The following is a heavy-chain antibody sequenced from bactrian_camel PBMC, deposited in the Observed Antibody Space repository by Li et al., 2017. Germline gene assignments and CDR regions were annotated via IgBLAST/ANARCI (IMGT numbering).Heavy chain of an antibody. CDR1: AYTYNSNC. J-gene: IGHJ4*01. CDR3: AAYYTIPWSRCQSGRSAYDY. Sequence: VQLVESGGGSVQAGGSLRLSCAASAYTYNSNCKGWFRQVPGKEREGVATINTGDSTTDYADSVKGRFTISQDNVKTTVYLQMNSLKPEDTAMYYCAAYYTIPWSRCQSGRSAYDYWGQGTQVTVS. CDR2: INTGDSTT. V-gene: IGHV3S40*01. D-gene: IGHD2*01.